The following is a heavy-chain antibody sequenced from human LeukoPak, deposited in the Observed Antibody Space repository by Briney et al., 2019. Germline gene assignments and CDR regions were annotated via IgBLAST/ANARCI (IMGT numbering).Heavy chain of an antibody. V-gene: IGHV3-66*01. Sequence: GGSLRLSCAASGFTVSSNYMSWVRQAPGKGLEWVSVIYSGGSTYYADSVKGRFTISRDNSKNTLYLQMNSLRVEDTAVYYCATDGEGYCSGGSCYGHWGQGTLVTVSS. CDR2: IYSGGST. CDR3: ATDGEGYCSGGSCYGH. J-gene: IGHJ4*02. D-gene: IGHD2-15*01. CDR1: GFTVSSNY.